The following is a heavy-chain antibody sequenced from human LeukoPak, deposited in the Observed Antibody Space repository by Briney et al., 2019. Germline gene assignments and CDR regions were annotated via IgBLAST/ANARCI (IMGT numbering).Heavy chain of an antibody. CDR3: ARGGGDILTGYYYGMDV. Sequence: GGSLRLSCAASGFTVSSNYMSWVRQAPRKGLEWVSVIYSGGSTYYADSVKGRFTISRDNSKNTLYLQMNSLRAEDTAVYYCARGGGDILTGYYYGMDVWGQGTTVTVSS. CDR2: IYSGGST. D-gene: IGHD3-9*01. CDR1: GFTVSSNY. J-gene: IGHJ6*02. V-gene: IGHV3-66*01.